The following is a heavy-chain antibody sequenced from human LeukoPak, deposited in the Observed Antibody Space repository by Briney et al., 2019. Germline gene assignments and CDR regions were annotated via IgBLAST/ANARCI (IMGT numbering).Heavy chain of an antibody. CDR3: ARGIRITMVRGVISVRFDP. Sequence: SETLSLTCTVSGGSISSSSYYWGWIRQPPGKGLEWIGSIYCSGSTYYNPSLKSRVTISVDTSKKQFSLKLSSVTAADTAVYYCARGIRITMVRGVISVRFDPWGQGTLVTVSS. J-gene: IGHJ5*02. V-gene: IGHV4-39*01. CDR2: IYCSGST. D-gene: IGHD3-10*01. CDR1: GGSISSSSYY.